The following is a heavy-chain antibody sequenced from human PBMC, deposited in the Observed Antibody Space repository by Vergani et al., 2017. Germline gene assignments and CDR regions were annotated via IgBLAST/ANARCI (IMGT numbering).Heavy chain of an antibody. CDR2: IQYDGSNK. D-gene: IGHD6-13*01. Sequence: QVQLVESGGGVVQPGGSLRLSCAASGFTFSSYGMHWVRQAPGKGLEWVAFIQYDGSNKYYADSVKGRFTISRDNSKNTLYLQMNSLRTEDTAVYYCAKDLGSSTWWGWFDLWGQGTLVTVSS. CDR1: GFTFSSYG. CDR3: AKDLGSSTWWGWFDL. V-gene: IGHV3-30*02. J-gene: IGHJ5*02.